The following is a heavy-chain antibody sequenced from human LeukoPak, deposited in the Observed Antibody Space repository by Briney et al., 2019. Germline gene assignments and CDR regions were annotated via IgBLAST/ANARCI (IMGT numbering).Heavy chain of an antibody. V-gene: IGHV1-18*01. CDR2: ISAYNGNT. J-gene: IGHJ5*02. D-gene: IGHD3-22*01. Sequence: ASVKVSCKASGYTFTSYGISWVRQAPGQGLEWMGWISAYNGNTNYAQKLQGRVTMTTDTSTSTGYMELRSLRSDDTAVYYCAGSYYYDSSGYYLENWFDPWGQGTLVTVSS. CDR3: AGSYYYDSSGYYLENWFDP. CDR1: GYTFTSYG.